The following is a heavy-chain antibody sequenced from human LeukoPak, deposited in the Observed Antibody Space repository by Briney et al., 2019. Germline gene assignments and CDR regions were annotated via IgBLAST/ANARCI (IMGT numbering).Heavy chain of an antibody. Sequence: PGGSLRLSCACAASGFTFSSYWMHWVRQAPGKGLVWVSRINSDGSSTSYADSVKGRFTISRDNSKNTLYLQMNSLRAEDTAVYYCARDRIAAAGYYYYGMDVWGQGTTVTVSS. V-gene: IGHV3-74*01. CDR1: GFTFSSYW. J-gene: IGHJ6*02. D-gene: IGHD6-13*01. CDR3: ARDRIAAAGYYYYGMDV. CDR2: INSDGSST.